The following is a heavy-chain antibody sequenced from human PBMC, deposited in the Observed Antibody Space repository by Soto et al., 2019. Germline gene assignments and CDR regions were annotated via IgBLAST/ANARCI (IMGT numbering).Heavy chain of an antibody. Sequence: QVQLVESGGGVVQPGRSLRLSCAASGFTFSSFGMHWVRQAPGKGLEWVAIISYDGNNKYYADSVQGRFTISRDNSKNTLYLQMNSLRAEDTAVYYCARQFDSSGWYYYYCGMDVWGQGNTVTVSS. CDR1: GFTFSSFG. CDR3: ARQFDSSGWYYYYCGMDV. D-gene: IGHD6-19*01. V-gene: IGHV3-30*03. J-gene: IGHJ6*02. CDR2: ISYDGNNK.